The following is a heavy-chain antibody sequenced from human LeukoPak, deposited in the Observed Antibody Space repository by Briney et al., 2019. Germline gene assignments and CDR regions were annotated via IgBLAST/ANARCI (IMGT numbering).Heavy chain of an antibody. J-gene: IGHJ4*02. Sequence: SETLSLTCTVSGGSISSYYWSWIRQPPGKGLEWIGYIYYSGSTYYNPSLKSRVTISVDTSKNQFSLKLSSVTAADTAVYYCARGYYYDSSGYFPTFDYWGQGTLVTVSS. CDR1: GGSISSYY. D-gene: IGHD3-22*01. CDR3: ARGYYYDSSGYFPTFDY. CDR2: IYYSGST. V-gene: IGHV4-59*01.